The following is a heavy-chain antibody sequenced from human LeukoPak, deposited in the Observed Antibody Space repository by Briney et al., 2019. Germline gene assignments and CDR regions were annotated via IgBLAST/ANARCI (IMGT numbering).Heavy chain of an antibody. CDR3: ARDLGIDRFDC. D-gene: IGHD1-26*01. V-gene: IGHV3-7*01. CDR2: IKQDGSEK. CDR1: GFTFSNYW. J-gene: IGHJ4*02. Sequence: PGGSLRLSCAASGFTFSNYWMSWVPQAPGKGLEWVANIKQDGSEKYYVDSVKGRFTVSRDNAQNSLYLQMNSVRGEDTAVYYCARDLGIDRFDCWGQGSLVTVSS.